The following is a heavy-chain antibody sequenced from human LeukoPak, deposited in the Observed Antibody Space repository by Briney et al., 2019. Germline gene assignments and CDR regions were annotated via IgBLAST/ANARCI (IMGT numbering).Heavy chain of an antibody. CDR3: AKGSPITMVRGVIILLENDAFDI. CDR1: GFTFSSYG. J-gene: IGHJ3*02. D-gene: IGHD3-10*01. Sequence: GGSLRLSCAASGFTFSSYGMHWVRQAPGKGLEWVAFIRYDGSNKYYADSVKGRFTISRDNSKNTLYLQMNSLRAEDTAVYYCAKGSPITMVRGVIILLENDAFDIWGQGTMVTVSS. V-gene: IGHV3-30*02. CDR2: IRYDGSNK.